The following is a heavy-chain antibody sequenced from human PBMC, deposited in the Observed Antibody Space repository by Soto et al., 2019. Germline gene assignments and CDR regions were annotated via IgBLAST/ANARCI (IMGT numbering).Heavy chain of an antibody. CDR3: ARAYSGRLPRRADYYYAMDV. CDR2: LGAADDP. CDR1: AFTLSAYD. J-gene: IGHJ6*02. Sequence: HPGGSLRLCCAASAFTLSAYDMHWVRQPNGKGLEWVSALGAADDPYYLGSVKGRFTISRENVKNSLYLQMNNLRAGDTAVYYCARAYSGRLPRRADYYYAMDVWGQGTTVTVSS. D-gene: IGHD2-15*01. V-gene: IGHV3-13*05.